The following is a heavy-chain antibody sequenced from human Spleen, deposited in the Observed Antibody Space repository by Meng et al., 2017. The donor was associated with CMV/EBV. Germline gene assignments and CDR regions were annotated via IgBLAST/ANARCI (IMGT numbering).Heavy chain of an antibody. CDR1: GFTFTNYW. J-gene: IGHJ4*02. V-gene: IGHV3-74*01. D-gene: IGHD5-24*01. CDR3: ARLEMTTNFDY. Sequence: GESLKISCAVSGFTFTNYWMHWVRQAPGKGLVWVSRVNSDGSYTTYADSLKGRFTISRDNAKNSLYLQMNSLRAEDTAVYYCARLEMTTNFDYWGQGTLVTVSS. CDR2: VNSDGSYT.